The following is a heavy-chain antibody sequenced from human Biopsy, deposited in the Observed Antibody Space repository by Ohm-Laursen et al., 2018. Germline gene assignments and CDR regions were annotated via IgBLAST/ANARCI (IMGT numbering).Heavy chain of an antibody. J-gene: IGHJ2*01. Sequence: PSETLSLTCTVSGGPIDSYYWSWIRQPPGKALEWIGYIYFTGRTSYNPSLKSRVTTSVNTSKKQFSLRLSSVTAADTAVYYCASAGYNPDWNFDLWGRGTRVTVSS. D-gene: IGHD5-24*01. CDR3: ASAGYNPDWNFDL. CDR2: IYFTGRT. CDR1: GGPIDSYY. V-gene: IGHV4-59*12.